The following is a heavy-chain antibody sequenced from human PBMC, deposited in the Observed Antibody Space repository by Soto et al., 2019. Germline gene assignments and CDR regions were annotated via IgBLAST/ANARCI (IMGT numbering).Heavy chain of an antibody. CDR2: INHSGST. CDR3: AREPHCSGGSCYSS. CDR1: GGSFSGYY. Sequence: SETLSLTCAVYGGSFSGYYWSWIRQPPGKGLEWIGEINHSGSTNYNPSLKSRVTISVDTSKNQFSLKLSSVTAADTAVYYCAREPHCSGGSCYSSWGQGTLVTVSS. D-gene: IGHD2-15*01. J-gene: IGHJ5*02. V-gene: IGHV4-34*01.